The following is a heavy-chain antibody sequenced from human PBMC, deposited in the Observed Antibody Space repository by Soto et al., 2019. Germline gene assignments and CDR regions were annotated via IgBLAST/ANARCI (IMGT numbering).Heavy chain of an antibody. V-gene: IGHV4-39*01. D-gene: IGHD5-18*01. Sequence: SETLSLTCTVSGGSISSSSYYWGWIRQPPGKGLEWIGSIYYSGSTYYNPSLKSRVTISVDTSKNQFSLKLSSVTAADTAVYYCARLHLDGYSYGYFDYWGQGTLVTVSS. J-gene: IGHJ4*02. CDR3: ARLHLDGYSYGYFDY. CDR1: GGSISSSSYY. CDR2: IYYSGST.